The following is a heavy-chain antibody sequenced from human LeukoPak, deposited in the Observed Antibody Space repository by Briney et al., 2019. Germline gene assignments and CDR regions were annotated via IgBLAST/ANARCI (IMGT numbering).Heavy chain of an antibody. Sequence: GSSVKVSCKASGGTFSSYAISWVRQAPGQGLEWMGGIIPIFGTANYAQKFQGRVTITADKSTSTAYMELSSLRSEDTAVYYCAREGEYSSSWLGYYFDYWGQGTLVTVSS. V-gene: IGHV1-69*06. CDR1: GGTFSSYA. CDR3: AREGEYSSSWLGYYFDY. J-gene: IGHJ4*02. D-gene: IGHD6-13*01. CDR2: IIPIFGTA.